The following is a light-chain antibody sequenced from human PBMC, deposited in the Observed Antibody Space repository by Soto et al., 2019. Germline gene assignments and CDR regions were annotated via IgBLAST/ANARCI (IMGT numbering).Light chain of an antibody. Sequence: QSVLTQPPSASGTPGQRVTISCSGSSSNIGSNYVYWYQQLPGTAPKLLIYRNNQRPSGVPDRFSGSKSGTSASLAISVLRSEAEADYYCAAWDDSLSGVVFGGGTKLTVL. CDR1: SSNIGSNY. CDR2: RNN. V-gene: IGLV1-47*01. CDR3: AAWDDSLSGVV. J-gene: IGLJ2*01.